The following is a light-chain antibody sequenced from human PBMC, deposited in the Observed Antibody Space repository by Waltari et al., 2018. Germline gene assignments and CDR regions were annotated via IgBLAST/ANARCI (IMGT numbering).Light chain of an antibody. CDR3: QQYDTSPPGYT. CDR1: QSVNSRY. V-gene: IGKV3-20*01. Sequence: EIVLTQSPGTLSLSPGERATLSCRASQSVNSRYLAWYQQKPGQAPRLLISGASSRSTVIPYRFRCSGSGTDFTLTISRLEPEDFAVYYCQQYDTSPPGYTFGQGTKLEIK. CDR2: GAS. J-gene: IGKJ2*01.